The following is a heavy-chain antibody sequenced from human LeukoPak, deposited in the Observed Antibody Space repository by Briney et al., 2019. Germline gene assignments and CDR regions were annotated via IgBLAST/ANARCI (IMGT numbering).Heavy chain of an antibody. V-gene: IGHV4-31*03. CDR1: GGSISSGGYY. Sequence: PSETLSLTCTVSGGSISSGGYYWSWIRQHPGKGLEWIGYIYYSGSTYYNPSLKSRVTISVDTSKNQFSLKLSSVTAADTAVYYCARVPHHYYDSSGYPYNWFDPWGQGTLVTVSS. CDR2: IYYSGST. CDR3: ARVPHHYYDSSGYPYNWFDP. D-gene: IGHD3-22*01. J-gene: IGHJ5*02.